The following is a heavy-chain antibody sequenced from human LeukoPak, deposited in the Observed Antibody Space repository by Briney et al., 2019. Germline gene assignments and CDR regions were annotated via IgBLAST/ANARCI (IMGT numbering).Heavy chain of an antibody. V-gene: IGHV4-34*01. D-gene: IGHD5-18*01. CDR3: ARMRGYSYGHYDY. CDR2: INHSGST. CDR1: GGSFSGYY. J-gene: IGHJ4*02. Sequence: SETLSLTCAVYGGSFSGYYWSWIRQPPGKGLEWIGEINHSGSTNYNPSLKSRVTISVDTSKNQFSLKLSSVTAADTAMYYCARMRGYSYGHYDYWGQGTLVTVSS.